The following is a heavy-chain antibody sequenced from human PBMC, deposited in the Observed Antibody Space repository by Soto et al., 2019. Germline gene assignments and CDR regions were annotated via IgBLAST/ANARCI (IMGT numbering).Heavy chain of an antibody. D-gene: IGHD5-18*01. CDR3: ARDPYVDTAMADAFDI. CDR1: GFTFSSYS. CDR2: ISSSSSTI. Sequence: GGSLRLSCAASGFTFSSYSMNWVRQAPGKGLEWVSYISSSSSTIYYADSVKGRFTISRDNAKNSLYLQMNSLRDEDTAVYYCARDPYVDTAMADAFDIWGQGTMVNVS. J-gene: IGHJ3*02. V-gene: IGHV3-48*02.